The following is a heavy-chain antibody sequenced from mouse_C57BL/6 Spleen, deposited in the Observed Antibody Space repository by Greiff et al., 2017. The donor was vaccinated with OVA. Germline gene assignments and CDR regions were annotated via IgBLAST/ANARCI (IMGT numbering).Heavy chain of an antibody. J-gene: IGHJ1*03. V-gene: IGHV1-80*01. CDR2: IYPGDGDT. CDR3: ARWYYGSSPYWYFDV. CDR1: GYAFSSYW. Sequence: QVQLQQSGAELVKPGASVKISCKASGYAFSSYWMNWVKQRPGKGLEWIGQIYPGDGDTNYNGKFKGKATLTADKSYSTAYMQLSILTSEDSAVYFCARWYYGSSPYWYFDVWGTGTTVTVSS. D-gene: IGHD1-1*01.